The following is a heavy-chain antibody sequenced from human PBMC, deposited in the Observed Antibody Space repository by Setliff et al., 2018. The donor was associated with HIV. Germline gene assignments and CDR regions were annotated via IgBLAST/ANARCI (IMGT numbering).Heavy chain of an antibody. CDR1: GFTFRNAW. V-gene: IGHV3-48*04. Sequence: AGGSLRLSCAASGFTFRNAWMNWVRQAPGKGLEWVAYISYSGSAIHYADSVKGRFTISRDNAKNSLYLQMNRLRAEDTAVYYCARDRVVGATLDPLDLWGQGTMVTVSS. CDR2: ISYSGSAI. D-gene: IGHD1-26*01. CDR3: ARDRVVGATLDPLDL. J-gene: IGHJ3*01.